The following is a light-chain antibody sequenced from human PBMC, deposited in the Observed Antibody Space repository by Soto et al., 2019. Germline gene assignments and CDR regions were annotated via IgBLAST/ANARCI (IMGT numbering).Light chain of an antibody. CDR3: SAYSTGSTPVL. CDR2: DVN. V-gene: IGLV2-14*03. J-gene: IGLJ3*02. Sequence: QSVLTQPASVSGSPGQSITISCTGTSSDVGSTFNYVSWYQHHPGTAPRLIMYDVNHRPSGVSDRFSGSKSGNTASLTISGLQAEDEGHYFCSAYSTGSTPVLFGGGTKLTVL. CDR1: SSDVGSTFNY.